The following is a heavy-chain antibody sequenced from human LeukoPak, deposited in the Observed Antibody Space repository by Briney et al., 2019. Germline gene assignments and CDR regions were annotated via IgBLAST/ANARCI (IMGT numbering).Heavy chain of an antibody. CDR1: GYTFTGYC. J-gene: IGHJ6*02. V-gene: IGHV1-2*02. D-gene: IGHD5/OR15-5a*01. CDR2: INPNSGGT. CDR3: ARDTGGGSTFMDV. Sequence: ASVKVSCKASGYTFTGYCMHWVRQAPGQGLEWMGWINPNSGGTNYAQKFQGRVTMTRDTSISTAYMELSRLRSDDTAVYYCARDTGGGSTFMDVWGQGTTVTVSS.